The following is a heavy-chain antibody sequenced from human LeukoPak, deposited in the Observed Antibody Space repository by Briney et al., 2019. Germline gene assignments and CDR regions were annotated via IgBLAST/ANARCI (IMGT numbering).Heavy chain of an antibody. V-gene: IGHV1-2*02. CDR1: GFTFTGYY. CDR3: AREVFELWLDTNWFDP. CDR2: INPNSGGT. J-gene: IGHJ5*02. D-gene: IGHD6-19*01. Sequence: ASVKVSCKTSGFTFTGYYIHWVRQAPGQGLEWMGWINPNSGGTTYAQKFQGRVTMTRDTSISTAYVELNSLTSDDTAVYFCAREVFELWLDTNWFDPWGQGTLVTVSS.